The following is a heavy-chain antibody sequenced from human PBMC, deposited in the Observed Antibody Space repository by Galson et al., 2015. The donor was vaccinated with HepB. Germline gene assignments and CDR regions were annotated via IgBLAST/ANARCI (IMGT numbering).Heavy chain of an antibody. CDR2: VCYSTRT. Sequence: SETLSLTCTVSGGSISSSSYCWGWVRQTPGKGLEWIGSVCYSTRTHYNPSLKSRLTISVDTSKNEFSLKLSSVTAADTAIYYCARPAPYTISSYHYYCMDVWGKGTTVTVSS. CDR3: ARPAPYTISSYHYYCMDV. D-gene: IGHD6-6*01. J-gene: IGHJ6*03. V-gene: IGHV4-39*01. CDR1: GGSISSSSYC.